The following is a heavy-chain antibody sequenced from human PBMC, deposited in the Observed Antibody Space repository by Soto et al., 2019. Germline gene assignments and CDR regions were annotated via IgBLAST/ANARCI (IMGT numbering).Heavy chain of an antibody. V-gene: IGHV3-15*01. CDR3: TTGRVTIFAVGHDNWFDP. CDR1: RFTFSNAW. Sequence: EVQLVESGGGLVKPGGSLRLSCAASRFTFSNAWMTWVRHTPGKGLEWVGRIKSKTEGGTTNYAAPVKGRFTISRDDSKNTLYLQMNSLKTEDTAVYYCTTGRVTIFAVGHDNWFDPWGQGTLVTVS. J-gene: IGHJ5*02. CDR2: IKSKTEGGTT. D-gene: IGHD3-3*01.